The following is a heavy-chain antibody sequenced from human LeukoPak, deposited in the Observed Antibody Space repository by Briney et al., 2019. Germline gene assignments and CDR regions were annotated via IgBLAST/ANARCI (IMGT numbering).Heavy chain of an antibody. J-gene: IGHJ4*02. CDR1: GFTFISYA. CDR2: ISGSGGST. D-gene: IGHD6-19*01. Sequence: GGSLTLSSADSGFTFISYAMSWVRQAPGKGLEWVSAISGSGGSTYYADSVKGRFTISRDNSKNTLYLQMNSLRAEDTAVYYRAKNSSGEGIFDYWRESPLDTVSS. V-gene: IGHV3-23*01. CDR3: AKNSSGEGIFDY.